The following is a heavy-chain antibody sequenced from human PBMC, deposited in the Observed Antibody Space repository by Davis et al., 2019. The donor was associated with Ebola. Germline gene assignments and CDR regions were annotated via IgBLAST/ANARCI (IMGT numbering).Heavy chain of an antibody. CDR2: IYYSGST. J-gene: IGHJ4*02. CDR3: ARGVGAITPFDY. D-gene: IGHD1-26*01. CDR1: GGSISSSNW. V-gene: IGHV4-39*01. Sequence: SETLSLTCAVSGGSISSSNWWSWVRQPPGKGLEWIGSIYYSGSTYYNPSLKSRVTISVDTSKNQFSLKLSSVTAADTAVYYCARGVGAITPFDYWGQGTLVTVSS.